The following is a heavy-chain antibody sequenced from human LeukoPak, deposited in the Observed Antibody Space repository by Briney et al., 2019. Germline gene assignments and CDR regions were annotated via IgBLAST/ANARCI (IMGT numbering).Heavy chain of an antibody. V-gene: IGHV3-23*01. Sequence: PGGSLRLSCAASGFTFSGYAMSWVRKVPGKGLELVSAISGSAGRTYYADSVKGRFTISRVNSKNTLSLQMNSLRAEDTAVYYCAKGEAVLRYFDWLSHPFDYWGQGTLVTVSS. D-gene: IGHD3-9*01. J-gene: IGHJ4*02. CDR1: GFTFSGYA. CDR2: ISGSAGRT. CDR3: AKGEAVLRYFDWLSHPFDY.